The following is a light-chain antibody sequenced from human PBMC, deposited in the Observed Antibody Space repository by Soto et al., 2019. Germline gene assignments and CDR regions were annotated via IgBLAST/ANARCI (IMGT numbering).Light chain of an antibody. CDR3: LQDYNYPWT. Sequence: DIQMTQSPSAVSASLGDRVTITCRASQDISDSLAWFQQKPGKVPKRLIHTASTLQSGVPSRFSGSRSGAAFTLTISSLQPEDFATYFCLQDYNYPWTFXQGTKPDIK. CDR2: TAS. J-gene: IGKJ1*01. V-gene: IGKV1-17*03. CDR1: QDISDS.